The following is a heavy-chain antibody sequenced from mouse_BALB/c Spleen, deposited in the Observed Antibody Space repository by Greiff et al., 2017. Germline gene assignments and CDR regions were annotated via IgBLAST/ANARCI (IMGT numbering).Heavy chain of an antibody. V-gene: IGHV5-6-2*01. Sequence: EVKVEESGGGLVKLGGSLKLSCAASGFTFSSYYMSWVRQTPEKRLELVAAINSNGGSTYYPDTVKGRFTISRDNAKNTLYLQMSSLKSEGTALYYCARRGYYYGSSYLDYWGQGTTLTVSS. J-gene: IGHJ2*01. CDR1: GFTFSSYY. CDR3: ARRGYYYGSSYLDY. CDR2: INSNGGST. D-gene: IGHD1-1*01.